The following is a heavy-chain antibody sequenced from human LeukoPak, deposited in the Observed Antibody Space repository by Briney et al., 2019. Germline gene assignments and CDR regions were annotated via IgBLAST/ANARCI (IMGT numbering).Heavy chain of an antibody. Sequence: ASVKVSCKASGYTFTGYYMHRVRQAPGQGLEWMGWINPNSGGTNYAQKFQGRVTMTRDTSISTAYMELSRLRSDDTAVYYCARSLLWFGELLENWGQGTLVTVSS. J-gene: IGHJ4*02. CDR1: GYTFTGYY. CDR3: ARSLLWFGELLEN. V-gene: IGHV1-2*02. CDR2: INPNSGGT. D-gene: IGHD3-10*01.